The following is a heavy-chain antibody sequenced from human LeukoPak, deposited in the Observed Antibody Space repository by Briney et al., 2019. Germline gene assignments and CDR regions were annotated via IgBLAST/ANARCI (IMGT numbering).Heavy chain of an antibody. Sequence: ASVKVSCKASGYTFTSYGISWVRQAPGQGLEWMGWISAYNGNTNYAQKLQGRVTMTTDTSTSTAYMELRSLRSDDTAVYYCARSDRYIWNTDLDYWGQGTLVTVSS. CDR2: ISAYNGNT. V-gene: IGHV1-18*04. J-gene: IGHJ4*02. CDR1: GYTFTSYG. CDR3: ARSDRYIWNTDLDY. D-gene: IGHD1-1*01.